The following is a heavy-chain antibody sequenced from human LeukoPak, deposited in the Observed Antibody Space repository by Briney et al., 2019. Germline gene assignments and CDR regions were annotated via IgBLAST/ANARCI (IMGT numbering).Heavy chain of an antibody. CDR3: AGTYGSGCYYNH. Sequence: GASVKVSCKASGYTFTGYYMHWVRQAPGQGLEWMGRINPNSGGTNYAQKFQGRVTMTRDTSISTAYMELSRLRSDDTAVYYCAGTYGSGCYYNHWGQGTLVTVSS. J-gene: IGHJ5*02. CDR2: INPNSGGT. V-gene: IGHV1-2*06. CDR1: GYTFTGYY. D-gene: IGHD3-10*01.